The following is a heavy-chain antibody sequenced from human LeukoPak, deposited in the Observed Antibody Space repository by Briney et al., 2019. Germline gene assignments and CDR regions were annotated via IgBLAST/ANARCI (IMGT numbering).Heavy chain of an antibody. Sequence: SETLSLTCTVSGGSISSYYWTWIRQPPGKGLEWIGYIYYSGSTNYNPSLKSRVTISLDPSKNQISLRLTSVTATDTAMYYCARQTGSGLFTLPGGQGTLVTVSS. CDR2: IYYSGST. CDR3: ARQTGSGLFTLP. D-gene: IGHD3/OR15-3a*01. J-gene: IGHJ4*02. V-gene: IGHV4-59*08. CDR1: GGSISSYY.